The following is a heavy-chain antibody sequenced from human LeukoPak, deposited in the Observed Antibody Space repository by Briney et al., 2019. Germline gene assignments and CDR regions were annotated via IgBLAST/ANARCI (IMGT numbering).Heavy chain of an antibody. CDR3: ARDGSNSGSYYNDAFDI. V-gene: IGHV1-2*02. J-gene: IGHJ3*02. CDR1: GYTFTGYY. Sequence: ASVKVSCKASGYTFTGYYMHWVRQAPGQGLEWMGWINSNSGGTNYAQKFQGRVTMTRDTSISTAYMELSRLRSDDTAVYYCARDGSNSGSYYNDAFDIWGQGTMVTVSS. D-gene: IGHD1-26*01. CDR2: INSNSGGT.